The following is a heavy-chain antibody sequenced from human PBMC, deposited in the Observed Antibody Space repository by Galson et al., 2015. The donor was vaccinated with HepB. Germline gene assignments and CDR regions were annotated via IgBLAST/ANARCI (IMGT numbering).Heavy chain of an antibody. CDR3: ASEYCGGDCYFRSYFDY. D-gene: IGHD2-21*02. J-gene: IGHJ4*02. CDR1: GFTFSKYA. CDR2: ITSSSSTI. V-gene: IGHV3-48*04. Sequence: SLRLSCAASGFTFSKYAMSWVRQAPGKGLEWVSYITSSSSTIYYADSVKGRFTISRDNAKNSLYPQMNSLRAEDTAVYYCASEYCGGDCYFRSYFDYWGQGALVTVSS.